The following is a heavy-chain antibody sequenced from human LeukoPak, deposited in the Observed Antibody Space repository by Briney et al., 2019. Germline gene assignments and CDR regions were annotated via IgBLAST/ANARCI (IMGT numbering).Heavy chain of an antibody. V-gene: IGHV3-9*01. CDR3: AQGLLGY. CDR2: ISWNSGSI. CDR1: GFTFSSYW. J-gene: IGHJ4*02. Sequence: GGSLRLSCAASGFTFSSYWMSWVRQAPGKGLEWVSGISWNSGSIGCADSVKGRFTISRDNAKNSLYLQMNSLRAEDTALYYCAQGLLGYWGQGTLVTVSS. D-gene: IGHD6-25*01.